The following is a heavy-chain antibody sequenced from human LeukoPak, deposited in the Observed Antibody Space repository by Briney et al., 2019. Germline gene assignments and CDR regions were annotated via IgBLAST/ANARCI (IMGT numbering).Heavy chain of an antibody. D-gene: IGHD3-22*01. J-gene: IGHJ4*02. CDR3: ARGDTMIVVVPYDY. CDR2: ISYDGSNK. Sequence: PGGSLRLSCAASGFTFSSYAMHWARQAPGKGLEWVAVISYDGSNKYYADSVKGRFTISRDNSKNTLYLQMNSLRAEDTAVYYCARGDTMIVVVPYDYWGQGTLVTVSS. V-gene: IGHV3-30-3*01. CDR1: GFTFSSYA.